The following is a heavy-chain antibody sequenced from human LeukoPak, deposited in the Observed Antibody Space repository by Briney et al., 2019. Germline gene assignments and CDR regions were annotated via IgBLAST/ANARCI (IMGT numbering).Heavy chain of an antibody. CDR3: ARQGYYYDSSGRLRYFDY. CDR1: GYTFTGYY. D-gene: IGHD3-22*01. J-gene: IGHJ4*02. CDR2: INPNSGGT. V-gene: IGHV1-2*02. Sequence: ASVKVSCTASGYTFTGYYMHWVRQAPGQGLEWMGWINPNSGGTNYAQKFQGRVTMTRDTSISTAYMELSRLRSDDTAVYYCARQGYYYDSSGRLRYFDYWGQGTLVTVSS.